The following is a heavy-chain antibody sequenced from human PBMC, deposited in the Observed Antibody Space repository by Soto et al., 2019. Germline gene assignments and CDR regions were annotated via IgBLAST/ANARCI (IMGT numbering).Heavy chain of an antibody. CDR3: ARGRLGYCSGGSCCSPIDY. CDR2: ISAYNGNT. Sequence: QVQLVQSGAEVKKPGASVKVSCKASGYTFTSYGISWVRQAPGQGLEWMGWISAYNGNTNYAQKLQGRVTMTTDTSTSTAYMALRSLRSDATAVYYCARGRLGYCSGGSCCSPIDYWGQGTLVTVSS. V-gene: IGHV1-18*01. J-gene: IGHJ4*02. D-gene: IGHD2-15*01. CDR1: GYTFTSYG.